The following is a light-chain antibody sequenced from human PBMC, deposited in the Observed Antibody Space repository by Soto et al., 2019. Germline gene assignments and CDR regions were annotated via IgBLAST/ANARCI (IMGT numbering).Light chain of an antibody. V-gene: IGKV3-15*01. CDR3: QQYNNWPVT. CDR1: QSVSSN. CDR2: GAS. Sequence: EIVMTQSPATLSVSPGGRATLSCRASQSVSSNLAWYQQKPGQAPRLLIYGASTRATGIPARFSGSGSGTEFTLTISSLQSEDFAVYYCQQYNNWPVTFGQGTKVDIK. J-gene: IGKJ1*01.